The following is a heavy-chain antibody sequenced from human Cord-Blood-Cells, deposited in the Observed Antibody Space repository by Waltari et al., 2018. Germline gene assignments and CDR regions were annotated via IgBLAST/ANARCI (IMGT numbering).Heavy chain of an antibody. V-gene: IGHV4-4*07. Sequence: QVQLQESGPGLVQPSETLSLTCTVSGGSISSYYWSWIRQPAGKGLEWIGRIYTSGSTNYNPALKSRVTMSVDTSKNQFSLKLSSVTAADTAVYYCARDPLAGGCSSTSCYNWFDPWGQGTLVTVSS. J-gene: IGHJ5*02. CDR3: ARDPLAGGCSSTSCYNWFDP. CDR1: GGSISSYY. CDR2: IYTSGST. D-gene: IGHD2-2*01.